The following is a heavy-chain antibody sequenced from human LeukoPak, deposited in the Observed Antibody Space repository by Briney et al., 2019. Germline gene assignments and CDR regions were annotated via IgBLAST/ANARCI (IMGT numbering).Heavy chain of an antibody. Sequence: GGSLRLSCAASGFTFSSYGMHWVRQAPGKGLEWVAVIWYDGSNKYYADSVKGRFTISRDNSKNTLYLQMNSLRAEDTAVYYCAREGYCSSTSCYGHYYGMDVWGQGTTVTVSS. V-gene: IGHV3-33*01. D-gene: IGHD2-2*01. J-gene: IGHJ6*02. CDR2: IWYDGSNK. CDR3: AREGYCSSTSCYGHYYGMDV. CDR1: GFTFSSYG.